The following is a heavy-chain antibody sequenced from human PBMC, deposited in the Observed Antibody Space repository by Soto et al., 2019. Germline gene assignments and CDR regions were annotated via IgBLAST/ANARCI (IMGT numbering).Heavy chain of an antibody. J-gene: IGHJ6*02. Sequence: QVQLVESGGGVVQPGRSLRLYCAASGFTFNNYGMHWVRQAPGKGLEWLAVIWNDGSNNYYANSVKGRFTISRDNSKNTLYLQMSSLRAEDTAVYYCARRQIPPPTRGAANARGGMDVWGQGTTVTVSS. CDR1: GFTFNNYG. D-gene: IGHD6-13*01. V-gene: IGHV3-33*01. CDR2: IWNDGSNN. CDR3: ARRQIPPPTRGAANARGGMDV.